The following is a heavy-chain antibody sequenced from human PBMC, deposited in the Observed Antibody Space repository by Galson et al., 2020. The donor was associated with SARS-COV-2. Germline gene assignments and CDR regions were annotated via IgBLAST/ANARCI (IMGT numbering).Heavy chain of an antibody. D-gene: IGHD1-26*01. CDR1: GYTFTDYY. V-gene: IGHV1-2*02. J-gene: IGHJ6*02. Sequence: ASVKVSCKASGYTFTDYYIYWVRQAPGQGLEWMGWINPNTGDTKTAERFQGRVTMTRDTSISTAYMELSRLLSDDTAVFYCARVFGEWELLDFYYYGMDLWGQGTTVTVSS. CDR3: ARVFGEWELLDFYYYGMDL. CDR2: INPNTGDT.